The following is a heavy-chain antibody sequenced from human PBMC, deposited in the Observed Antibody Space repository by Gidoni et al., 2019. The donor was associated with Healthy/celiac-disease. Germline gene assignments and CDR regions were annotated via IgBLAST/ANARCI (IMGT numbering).Heavy chain of an antibody. J-gene: IGHJ4*02. D-gene: IGHD5-18*01. V-gene: IGHV4-34*01. CDR2: SKHSGST. Sequence: QVQLQQWGAGLLKPSETLSLTCAVYGGSFSGYYWSWIRQPPGKGLEWIGESKHSGSTNYTPSIKSRVTISGDTAKNQFSLKLSSVTAADTAVYYCARGVGGIQLWSFGSYYFDYWGQGTLVTVSS. CDR1: GGSFSGYY. CDR3: ARGVGGIQLWSFGSYYFDY.